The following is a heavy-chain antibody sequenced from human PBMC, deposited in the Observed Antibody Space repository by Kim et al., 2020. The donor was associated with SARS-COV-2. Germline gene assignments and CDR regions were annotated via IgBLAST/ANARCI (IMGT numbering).Heavy chain of an antibody. V-gene: IGHV3-48*03. Sequence: AGSVKGRCAISRDNAKNSLYLQMNSLRAEDRAVYYCSSDRATGGAYYFDYWREGTLVTVSS. CDR3: SSDRATGGAYYFDY. D-gene: IGHD1-26*01. J-gene: IGHJ4*02.